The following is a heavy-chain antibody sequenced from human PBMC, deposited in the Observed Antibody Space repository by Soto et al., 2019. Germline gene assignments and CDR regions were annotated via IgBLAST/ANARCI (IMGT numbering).Heavy chain of an antibody. D-gene: IGHD3-9*01. Sequence: GGSLRLSCATSGIIFRNYAMGWVRQAPGKGLEWVSAISGGGDSTYYADSVKGRFTISRDNSKNTLYLQMNSLRVEDTAIFYCAKKAEKHFDWMFYADSWGQGTLVTVSS. CDR2: ISGGGDST. CDR1: GIIFRNYA. V-gene: IGHV3-23*01. CDR3: AKKAEKHFDWMFYADS. J-gene: IGHJ4*02.